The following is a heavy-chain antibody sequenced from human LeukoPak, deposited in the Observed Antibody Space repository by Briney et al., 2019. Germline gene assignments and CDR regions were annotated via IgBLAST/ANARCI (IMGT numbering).Heavy chain of an antibody. V-gene: IGHV6-1*01. Sequence: SQTLSLTCALSGDSVSSNSAAWNWIRQPPSRGLEWLGRTYYRSKWYNDYAVSVKSRITINPDTSKNQSSLQLNSVTPEDTAVYYCARTYSSGWTNYYYYYMDVWGKGTTVTVSS. D-gene: IGHD6-19*01. CDR2: TYYRSKWYN. CDR1: GDSVSSNSAA. J-gene: IGHJ6*03. CDR3: ARTYSSGWTNYYYYYMDV.